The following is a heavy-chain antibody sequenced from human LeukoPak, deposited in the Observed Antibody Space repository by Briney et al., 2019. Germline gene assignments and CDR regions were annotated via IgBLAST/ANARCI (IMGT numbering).Heavy chain of an antibody. V-gene: IGHV3-11*04. CDR2: ISSTASVI. J-gene: IGHJ4*02. CDR3: ALGGYKFDY. CDR1: GFTFSDYY. Sequence: GGSLRLSCAASGFTFSDYYMSWIRQAPGKGLEWVSYISSTASVIYYADSVKGRFTISRDNAKNSLYLQMSSLRAEDTAIYYCALGGYKFDYWGQGTLVTVSS. D-gene: IGHD5-24*01.